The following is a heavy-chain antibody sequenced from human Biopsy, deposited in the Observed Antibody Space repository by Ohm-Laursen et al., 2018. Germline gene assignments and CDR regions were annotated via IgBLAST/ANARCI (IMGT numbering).Heavy chain of an antibody. J-gene: IGHJ3*01. CDR1: GASMTGYF. Sequence: LSLTCAVSGASMTGYFWTWVRQPAGKGLEWIGHIYTIGDTTYNPSLESRVTMSLDTSKNQFSLKMTSLTAADTAVYFCAREDEGLLRALDLWGQGTMVTVSS. D-gene: IGHD3-3*01. V-gene: IGHV4-4*07. CDR2: IYTIGDT. CDR3: AREDEGLLRALDL.